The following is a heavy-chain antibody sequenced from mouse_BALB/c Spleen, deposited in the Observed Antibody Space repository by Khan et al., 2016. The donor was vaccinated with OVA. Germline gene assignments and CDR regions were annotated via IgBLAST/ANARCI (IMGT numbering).Heavy chain of an antibody. CDR1: GYSFTGYF. CDR3: ARKNGSDFDY. J-gene: IGHJ2*01. V-gene: IGHV1-20*02. Sequence: VQLKQSGPELVKPGASVKISCKASGYSFTGYFMNWVMQSHGKSLEWIGRINPHIGETLYNQKFKGKATLTVDASSRPAHMQLRCLASEDSAVYYCARKNGSDFDYWGQGTTLTVSS. D-gene: IGHD1-1*01. CDR2: INPHIGET.